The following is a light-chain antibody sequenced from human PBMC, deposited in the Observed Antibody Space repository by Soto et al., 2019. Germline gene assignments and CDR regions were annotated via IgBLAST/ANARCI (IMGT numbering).Light chain of an antibody. Sequence: SVLTQSPGTLSLSPGERATLYCRASQSVTSAYVAWYQQRPGQTPRLLIYGASSRATGIPDRFSGSRSVTAFTLTMSRLEREGFAVYYCQHYARLPCFGQGTKLEI. CDR2: GAS. CDR1: QSVTSAY. V-gene: IGKV3-20*01. J-gene: IGKJ2*03. CDR3: QHYARLPC.